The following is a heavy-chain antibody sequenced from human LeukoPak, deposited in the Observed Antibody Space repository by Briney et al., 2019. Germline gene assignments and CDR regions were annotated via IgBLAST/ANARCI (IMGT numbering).Heavy chain of an antibody. V-gene: IGHV3-30*03. CDR3: ASRAVAAAATDY. J-gene: IGHJ4*02. D-gene: IGHD6-13*01. CDR2: ISYDGSNK. Sequence: GGSLRLSCAASGFTFSSYSINWVRQAPGKGLEWVAVISYDGSNKYYADSVKGRFTISRDNSKNTLYLQMNSLRAEDTAVYYCASRAVAAAATDYWGQGTLVTVSS. CDR1: GFTFSSYS.